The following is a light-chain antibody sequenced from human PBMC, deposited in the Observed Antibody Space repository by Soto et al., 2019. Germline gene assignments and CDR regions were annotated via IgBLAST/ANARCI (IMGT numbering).Light chain of an antibody. CDR2: DVS. CDR1: CSDVGGYNY. Sequence: QSALAQPASVSGSPGQSITISCTGTCSDVGGYNYVSWYQQHPGKAPKLMIYDVSNRPSGVSNRFSGSKSGNTASLTTSGLQAEDEADYYCSSYTSSSTVVFGGGTKLTVL. V-gene: IGLV2-14*01. CDR3: SSYTSSSTVV. J-gene: IGLJ2*01.